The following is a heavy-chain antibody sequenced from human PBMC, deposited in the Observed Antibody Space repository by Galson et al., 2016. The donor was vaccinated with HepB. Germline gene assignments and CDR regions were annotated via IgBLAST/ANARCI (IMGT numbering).Heavy chain of an antibody. CDR3: ARGLWALNYHYGADV. V-gene: IGHV4-31*03. J-gene: IGHJ6*02. CDR1: GGSISSGGFY. CDR2: FYYIVNM. D-gene: IGHD2-8*01. Sequence: TLSLTCNVSGGSISSGGFYWSWIRQHPGKGLESIGYFYYIVNMSYNPSLKSRVTISVDTSKNQFSLRLSSVTVADTAVYYCARGLWALNYHYGADVWGQGTTVTVSS.